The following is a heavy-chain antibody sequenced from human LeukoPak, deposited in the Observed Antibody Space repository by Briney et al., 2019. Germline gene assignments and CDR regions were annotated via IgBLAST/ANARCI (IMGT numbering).Heavy chain of an antibody. CDR2: IRSNSSYI. CDR3: ASLPWLVRWIYY. CDR1: GITFSRLA. D-gene: IGHD6-19*01. Sequence: GGSLRLSCVASGITFSRLAMNWVRQAPGRGLEWVSSIRSNSSYIQYADSVKGRFTISRDNARNSLYLQMNNLRAEDTAVYYCASLPWLVRWIYYWGQGTLVTVSS. J-gene: IGHJ4*02. V-gene: IGHV3-21*01.